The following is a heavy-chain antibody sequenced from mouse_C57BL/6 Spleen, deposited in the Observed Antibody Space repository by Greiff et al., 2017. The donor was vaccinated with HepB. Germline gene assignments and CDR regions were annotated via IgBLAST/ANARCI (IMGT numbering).Heavy chain of an antibody. J-gene: IGHJ2*01. D-gene: IGHD2-1*01. Sequence: QVQLKQSGPELVKPGASVKISCKASGYAFSSSWMNWVKQRPGKGLEWIGRIYPGDGDTNYNGKFKGKATLTADKSSSTAYMQLSSLTSEDSAVYFCASWGGNYEDYWGQGTTLTVSS. V-gene: IGHV1-82*01. CDR3: ASWGGNYEDY. CDR1: GYAFSSSW. CDR2: IYPGDGDT.